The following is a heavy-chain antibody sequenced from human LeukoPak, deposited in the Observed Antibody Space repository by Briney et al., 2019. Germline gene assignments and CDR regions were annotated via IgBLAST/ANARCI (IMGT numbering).Heavy chain of an antibody. CDR3: AKAGHYGSGSYYSDY. Sequence: GGSLRLSCAASGFIFSSYAMTWVRQAPGRGLEWLSTISGSGTTTYYVDSVKGRFTVFRDNSKNTLYLQMSSLRAGDTAVYYCAKAGHYGSGSYYSDYWGRGTLDTVSP. J-gene: IGHJ4*02. CDR1: GFIFSSYA. V-gene: IGHV3-23*01. CDR2: ISGSGTTT. D-gene: IGHD3-10*01.